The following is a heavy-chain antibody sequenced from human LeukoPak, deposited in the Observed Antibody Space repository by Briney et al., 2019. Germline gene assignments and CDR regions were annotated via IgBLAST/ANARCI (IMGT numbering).Heavy chain of an antibody. CDR2: IRQDGDEK. CDR1: GFTFNTYW. D-gene: IGHD2-15*01. J-gene: IGHJ3*02. V-gene: IGHV3-7*01. Sequence: GGSLRLSCAASGFTFNTYWMSWVRQAPGKGLEGVANIRQDGDEKYYVDSVKGRFTISRDNAKNSLYLQMNSLRAEDTAVYFCARPLGYCSGGSCFPFDIWGQGTVVTVSS. CDR3: ARPLGYCSGGSCFPFDI.